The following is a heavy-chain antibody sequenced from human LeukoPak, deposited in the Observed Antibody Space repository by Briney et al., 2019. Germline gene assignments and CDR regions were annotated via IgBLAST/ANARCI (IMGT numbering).Heavy chain of an antibody. CDR3: AGTVVAARTYYCDY. CDR2: IYGGGTT. D-gene: IGHD2-15*01. J-gene: IGHJ4*02. V-gene: IGHV3-53*01. CDR1: GFTVSSNY. Sequence: GGSLRLSCEASGFTVSSNYMSWVRQAPGKGLEWVSVIYGGGTTYYADSVKGRFTISRDNSKNMLYLQMNSLRVEDTAVYYCAGTVVAARTYYCDYWGQGTLVTVSS.